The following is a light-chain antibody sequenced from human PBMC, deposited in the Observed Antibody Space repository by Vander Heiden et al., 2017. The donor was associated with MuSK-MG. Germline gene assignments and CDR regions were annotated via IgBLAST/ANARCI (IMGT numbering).Light chain of an antibody. CDR3: QQSYSSPYT. J-gene: IGKJ2*01. V-gene: IGKV1-39*01. CDR2: AAS. CDR1: QRIISY. Sequence: DIQLTQSPSSLSASVGDGVTITCRASQRIISYLNWYQQKPGEAPKLLIYAASSLQGGVPSRFSGGGSGTDFTLSISSLEPEDFAMYYCQQSYSSPYTFGQGTKLDIK.